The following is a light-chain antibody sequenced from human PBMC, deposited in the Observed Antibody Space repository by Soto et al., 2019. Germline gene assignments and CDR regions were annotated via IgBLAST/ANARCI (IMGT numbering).Light chain of an antibody. V-gene: IGLV2-8*01. J-gene: IGLJ2*01. CDR2: EVS. CDR3: SSYAGSNNLVV. Sequence: QSVLTQPPSASGSPGQSVTISCTGTTSDVGGYDYVSWYQQHPGKAPKLMIYEVSKRPSGVPDRFSGSKSGSTASLTVSGPQAEDEADYYCSSYAGSNNLVVFGGGTKLTVL. CDR1: TSDVGGYDY.